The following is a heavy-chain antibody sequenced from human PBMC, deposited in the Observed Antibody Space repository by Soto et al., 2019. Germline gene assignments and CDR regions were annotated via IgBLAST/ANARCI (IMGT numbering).Heavy chain of an antibody. CDR3: ARAIRGETDPRPGY. CDR2: MSSSSSYR. Sequence: AGGSLRLSCSVSGFTFSTYGMSWVRQAPGKGLEWVSSMSSSSSYRDYAGSVKGRFTISRDNAKDSLYLQMNSLRAEDTAVYYCARAIRGETDPRPGYWGQGTLVTVSS. CDR1: GFTFSTYG. V-gene: IGHV3-21*01. D-gene: IGHD1-1*01. J-gene: IGHJ4*02.